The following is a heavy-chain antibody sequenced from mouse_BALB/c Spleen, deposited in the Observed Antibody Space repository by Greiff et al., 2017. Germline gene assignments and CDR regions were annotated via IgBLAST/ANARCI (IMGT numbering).Heavy chain of an antibody. CDR2: IWRGGST. D-gene: IGHD2-14*01. CDR1: GFSLTSYG. V-gene: IGHV2-5-1*01. J-gene: IGHJ2*01. Sequence: VQLQQSGPSLVQPSQSLSITCTVSGFSLTSYGVHWVRQSPGKGLEWLGVIWRGGSTDYNAAFMSRLSITKDNSKSQVFFKMNSLQADDTAIYYCAKNYRYDLYYFDYWGQGTTLTVSS. CDR3: AKNYRYDLYYFDY.